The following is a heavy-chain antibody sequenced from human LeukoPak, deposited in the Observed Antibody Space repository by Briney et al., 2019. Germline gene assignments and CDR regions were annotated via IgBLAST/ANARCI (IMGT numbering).Heavy chain of an antibody. CDR3: ARMILREGFYFDS. CDR2: VQDGGFT. D-gene: IGHD3/OR15-3a*01. CDR1: GGSFISTSHY. J-gene: IGHJ4*02. V-gene: IGHV4-39*01. Sequence: SSETLSLTCTASGGSFISTSHYWGWVRQSPGKGLQWIGSVQDGGFTYYKPSFKSRATISLDTSKNLLSLNVTSVTAADAAVYYCARMILREGFYFDSWGQGTLVTVSS.